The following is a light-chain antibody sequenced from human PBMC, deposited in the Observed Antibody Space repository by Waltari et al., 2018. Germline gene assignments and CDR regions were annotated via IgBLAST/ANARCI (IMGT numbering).Light chain of an antibody. J-gene: IGKJ2*01. CDR3: QQYYTTLYT. CDR2: WAS. Sequence: DIVMTHSPDSLAVSLGERATINCKSSQSLLYSSNNKNYLAWYQQKPGQPPKLLVYWASTRESGVPDRFSGSGSGTDFTLTISSLQAEDVAVYYCQQYYTTLYTFGQGTKLEIK. V-gene: IGKV4-1*01. CDR1: QSLLYSSNNKNY.